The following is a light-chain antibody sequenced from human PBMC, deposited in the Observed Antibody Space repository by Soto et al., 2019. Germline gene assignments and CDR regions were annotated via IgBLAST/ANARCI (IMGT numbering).Light chain of an antibody. V-gene: IGKV3-15*01. CDR3: QQYNNWPPA. CDR2: GAS. J-gene: IGKJ1*01. CDR1: QSVSSN. Sequence: EIAMTQSPYTLPGSPGERATLSCRASQSVSSNLAWYQQKPGQAPRLLIYGASTRATGIPARFSGSGSGTEFTLTISSLQSEDFAVYYCQQYNNWPPAFGQGTKVDIK.